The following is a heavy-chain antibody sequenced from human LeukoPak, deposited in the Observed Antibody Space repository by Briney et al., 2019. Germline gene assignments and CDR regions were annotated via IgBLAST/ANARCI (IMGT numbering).Heavy chain of an antibody. V-gene: IGHV3-9*01. D-gene: IGHD3-22*01. J-gene: IGHJ4*02. CDR3: ATRGLIGDYYDSSGYSGEFDY. CDR2: ISWNSGSI. Sequence: GGSLRLSCAASGFTFDDYAMHWVRQVPGKGLEWVSGISWNSGSIGYADSVKGRFTISRDNAKNSLYLQMNSLRAEDTALYYCATRGLIGDYYDSSGYSGEFDYWGQGTLVTVSS. CDR1: GFTFDDYA.